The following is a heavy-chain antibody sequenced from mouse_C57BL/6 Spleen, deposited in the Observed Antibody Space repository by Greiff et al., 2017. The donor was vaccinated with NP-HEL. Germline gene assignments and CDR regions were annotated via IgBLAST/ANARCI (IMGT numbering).Heavy chain of an antibody. CDR3: ARRGTWGQDYAMDY. J-gene: IGHJ4*01. CDR2: IDPSDSET. Sequence: QVQLQQPGAELVRPGSSVKLSCKASGYTFTSYWMHWVKQRPIQGLEWIGNIDPSDSETHYNQKFKDKATLTVDKSSSTAYMQLSSLTSEDSAVYYCARRGTWGQDYAMDYWGQGTSVTVSS. V-gene: IGHV1-52*01. CDR1: GYTFTSYW. D-gene: IGHD3-3*01.